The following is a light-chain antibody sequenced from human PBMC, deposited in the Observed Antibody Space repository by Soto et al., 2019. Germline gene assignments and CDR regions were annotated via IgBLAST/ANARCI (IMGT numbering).Light chain of an antibody. V-gene: IGKV3-11*01. CDR2: DAS. Sequence: EIVLTQSPATLSLSPGERATLSCRASQSVGSLLTWSQQKPGQTPRLLIYDASNRASGIPARFSGSGSGTDFTLTISSLEPEDFAIYYCHERTNWPITFGQGTRLEI. CDR1: QSVGSL. CDR3: HERTNWPIT. J-gene: IGKJ5*01.